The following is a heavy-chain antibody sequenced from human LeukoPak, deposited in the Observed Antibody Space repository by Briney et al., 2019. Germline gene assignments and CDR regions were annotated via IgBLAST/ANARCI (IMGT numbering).Heavy chain of an antibody. D-gene: IGHD3-9*01. CDR3: ARAGIYYDILTGYYSKWAFDI. CDR1: GGSISSSNYY. CDR2: INHSGST. J-gene: IGHJ3*02. V-gene: IGHV4-39*07. Sequence: PSETLSLTCTVSGGSISSSNYYWSWIRQPPGKGLEWIGEINHSGSTNYNPSLKSRVTISVDTSKNQFSLKLSSVTAADTAVYYCARAGIYYDILTGYYSKWAFDIWGQGTMVTVSS.